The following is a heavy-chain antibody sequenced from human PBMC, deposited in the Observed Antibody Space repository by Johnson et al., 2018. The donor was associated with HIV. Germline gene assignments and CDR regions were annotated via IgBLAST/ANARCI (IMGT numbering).Heavy chain of an antibody. D-gene: IGHD1-26*01. CDR1: GFTFSDSY. Sequence: QVQLVESGGGLVKPGGSLRLSCAASGFTFSDSYMTWIRQAPGKGLEWVSYISSSGSTKYYVDSVKGRFTISRDNSKDTLYMEMNNLRLEDTAVYYCARGAAVSGTLVDPFDIWGRGTMVTVSS. V-gene: IGHV3-11*04. J-gene: IGHJ3*02. CDR2: ISSSGSTK. CDR3: ARGAAVSGTLVDPFDI.